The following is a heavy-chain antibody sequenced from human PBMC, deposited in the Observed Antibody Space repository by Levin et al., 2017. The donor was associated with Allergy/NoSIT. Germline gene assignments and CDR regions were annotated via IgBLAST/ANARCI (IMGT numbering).Heavy chain of an antibody. D-gene: IGHD3-3*01. CDR1: GYTFTSYA. V-gene: IGHV1-3*01. J-gene: IGHJ4*02. CDR3: AREVYYDFWSGYAARPFLDY. Sequence: ASVKVSCKASGYTFTSYAMHWVRQAPGQRLEWMGWINAGNGNTKYSQKFQGRVTITRDTSASTAYMELSSLRSEDTAVYYCAREVYYDFWSGYAARPFLDYWGQGTLVTVSS. CDR2: INAGNGNT.